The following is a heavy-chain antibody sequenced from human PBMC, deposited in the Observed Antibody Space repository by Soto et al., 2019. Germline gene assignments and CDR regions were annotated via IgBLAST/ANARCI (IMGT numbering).Heavy chain of an antibody. CDR2: IYYSGST. CDR1: GGSISSGDYY. D-gene: IGHD3-3*01. Sequence: PSETLSLTCTVSGGSISSGDYYWSWIRQPPGKGLEWIGYIYYSGSTYYNPSLKSRVTISVDTSKNQFSLKLSSVTAADTAVYYCARGTIFGVVTAFDYWGQGTRVTVFS. CDR3: ARGTIFGVVTAFDY. V-gene: IGHV4-30-4*01. J-gene: IGHJ4*02.